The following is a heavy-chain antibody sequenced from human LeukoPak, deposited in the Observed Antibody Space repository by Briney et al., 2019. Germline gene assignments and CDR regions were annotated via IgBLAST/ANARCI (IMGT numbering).Heavy chain of an antibody. V-gene: IGHV4-34*01. J-gene: IGHJ4*02. Sequence: PSETLSLTCTVYDGSFSGYYWSWIRQPPGKGLEWIGEINHSGSTNYNPSLKSRVTISVDTSKNQFSLKLSSVTAADTAVYYCARGGDGGNSAIYYFDYWGQGTLVTVSS. D-gene: IGHD4-23*01. CDR1: DGSFSGYY. CDR2: INHSGST. CDR3: ARGGDGGNSAIYYFDY.